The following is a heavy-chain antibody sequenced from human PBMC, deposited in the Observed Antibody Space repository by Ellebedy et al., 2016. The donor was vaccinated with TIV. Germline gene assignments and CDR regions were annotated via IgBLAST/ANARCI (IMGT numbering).Heavy chain of an antibody. CDR3: ARGGGEATVMMSFDC. CDR1: GFTFTDYG. V-gene: IGHV1-18*01. CDR2: ISAYNGDT. D-gene: IGHD4-17*01. Sequence: AASVNVSCKASGFTFTDYGFTWVRQAPGQGLEWMGWISAYNGDTNYAQMLQGRVTMTTDTSTSTAYMKLRSLGSDDTAVYYCARGGGEATVMMSFDCWGQGTLVTVPS. J-gene: IGHJ4*02.